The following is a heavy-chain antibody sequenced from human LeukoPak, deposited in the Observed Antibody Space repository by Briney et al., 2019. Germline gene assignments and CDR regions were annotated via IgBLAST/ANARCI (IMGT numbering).Heavy chain of an antibody. CDR2: INHSGST. V-gene: IGHV4-34*01. CDR3: ARGWGGYYYVPTNAFDI. D-gene: IGHD3-22*01. CDR1: GGSFSGYY. J-gene: IGHJ3*02. Sequence: PSGTLSLTCAVYGGSFSGYYWSWIRQPPGKGREWIGEINHSGSTNYNPSLKRRVTISVDTSKNQFSLKLSSVTAADTAVYYCARGWGGYYYVPTNAFDIWGQGTMVTVSS.